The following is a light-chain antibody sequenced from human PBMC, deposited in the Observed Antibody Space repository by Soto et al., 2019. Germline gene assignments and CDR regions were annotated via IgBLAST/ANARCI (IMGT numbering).Light chain of an antibody. CDR1: QSISSW. J-gene: IGKJ1*01. CDR2: DAS. V-gene: IGKV1-5*01. CDR3: QQYNSYSGT. Sequence: DIQMTQSPSTLSASVGDRVTITCRASQSISSWLALYQQKPGKAPKLLIYDASSLESWVPSRFSGRGSATEFTLTISSLHPDNFASYYCQQYNSYSGTFGQVTNVEIK.